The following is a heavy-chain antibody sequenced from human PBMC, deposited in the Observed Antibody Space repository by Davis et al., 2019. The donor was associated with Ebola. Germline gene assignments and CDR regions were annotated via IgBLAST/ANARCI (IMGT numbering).Heavy chain of an antibody. V-gene: IGHV4-31*03. CDR3: ARATELEWLLYRYYFDY. CDR2: IYYSGST. CDR1: GGSISSGGYY. Sequence: MPSETLSLTCTVSGGSISSGGYYWSWIRQHSGKGLEWIGYIYYSGSTYYNPSLKSRVTISVDTSKNQFSLKLSSVTAADTAVYYCARATELEWLLYRYYFDYWGQGTLVTVSS. J-gene: IGHJ4*02. D-gene: IGHD3-3*01.